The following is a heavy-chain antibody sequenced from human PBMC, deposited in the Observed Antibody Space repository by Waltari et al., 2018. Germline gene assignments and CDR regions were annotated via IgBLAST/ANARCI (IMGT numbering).Heavy chain of an antibody. D-gene: IGHD3-22*01. CDR1: GFTFSSYS. V-gene: IGHV3-21*01. CDR2: ISSSSSYI. J-gene: IGHJ4*02. CDR3: ARSAFTMIVVAYFDY. Sequence: EVQLVESGGGLVKPGGSLRLSCAASGFTFSSYSMNWVRQAPGKGLAWVSSISSSSSYIYYADSVKGRFTISRDNAKNSLYLQMNSLRAEDTAVYYCARSAFTMIVVAYFDYWGQGTLVTVSS.